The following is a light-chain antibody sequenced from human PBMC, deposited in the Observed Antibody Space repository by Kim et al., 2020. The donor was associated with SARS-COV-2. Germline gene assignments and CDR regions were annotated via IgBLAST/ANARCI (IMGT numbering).Light chain of an antibody. CDR2: QHT. V-gene: IGLV3-1*01. CDR3: QAWDSGTAV. CDR1: NWGNKY. Sequence: SVTPGQTASITCSGPNWGNKYAYWYQQKPGQSPVLVIYQHTKRPSGISQRFSGFSSGNTATLTISPAQTIDEADYYCQAWDSGTAVFGGGTQLTVL. J-gene: IGLJ2*01.